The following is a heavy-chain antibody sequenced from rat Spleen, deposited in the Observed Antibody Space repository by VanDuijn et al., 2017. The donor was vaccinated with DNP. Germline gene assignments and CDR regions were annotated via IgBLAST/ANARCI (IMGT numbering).Heavy chain of an antibody. Sequence: EVQLVESGGGLVQPGRSLKLSCAVSGFTFSNHGMAWVRQAPTKGLEWVASISIGGDIPDYRDSVKGRFTISRDDAKNTQYLQMDSLRSEDTATYYCARHEEYSSYVYGFAYWGRGTLVTVSS. CDR1: GFTFSNHG. CDR3: ARHEEYSSYVYGFAY. CDR2: ISIGGDIP. V-gene: IGHV5S13*01. D-gene: IGHD1-2*01. J-gene: IGHJ3*01.